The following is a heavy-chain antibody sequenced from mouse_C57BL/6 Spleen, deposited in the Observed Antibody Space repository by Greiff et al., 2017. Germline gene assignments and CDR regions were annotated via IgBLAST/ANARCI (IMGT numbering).Heavy chain of an antibody. V-gene: IGHV5-4*01. Sequence: EVQLVESGGGLVKPGGSLKLSCAASGFTFSSYAMSWVRQTPEKRLEWVATISDGGSYTYYPDNVKGRFTISRDNAKNNLYLQMSHLKSEDTAMYYCAREDYDYDGPQYFDYWGQGTTLTVSS. J-gene: IGHJ2*01. D-gene: IGHD2-4*01. CDR2: ISDGGSYT. CDR3: AREDYDYDGPQYFDY. CDR1: GFTFSSYA.